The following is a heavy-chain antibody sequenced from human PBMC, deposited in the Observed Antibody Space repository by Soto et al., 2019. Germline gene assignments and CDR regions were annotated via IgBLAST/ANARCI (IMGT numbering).Heavy chain of an antibody. CDR2: IIPIFGTA. J-gene: IGHJ3*02. CDR1: GGTFSSYS. Sequence: ASVKVSCKASGGTFSSYSISWVRQAPGQGLEWMGGIIPIFGTANYAQKFQGRVTITADESTSTAYMELSSLRSEDTAVYYCARDLDGGSRAPHDAFDIWGQGTMVTVSS. CDR3: ARDLDGGSRAPHDAFDI. V-gene: IGHV1-69*13. D-gene: IGHD1-26*01.